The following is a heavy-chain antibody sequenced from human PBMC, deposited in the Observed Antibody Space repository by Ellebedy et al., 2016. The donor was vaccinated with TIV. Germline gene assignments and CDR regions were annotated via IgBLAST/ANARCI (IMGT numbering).Heavy chain of an antibody. CDR2: INHSGST. J-gene: IGHJ4*02. CDR1: GGSFSGYY. CDR3: ARDDAWGLRFEKAFDY. V-gene: IGHV4-34*01. D-gene: IGHD5-12*01. Sequence: MPSETLSLTCAVYGGSFSGYYWSWIRQPPGKGLEWIGEINHSGSTNYNPSLKSRVTISVDTPKNQFSLKLSSVTAADTAVYYCARDDAWGLRFEKAFDYWGQGTLVTVSS.